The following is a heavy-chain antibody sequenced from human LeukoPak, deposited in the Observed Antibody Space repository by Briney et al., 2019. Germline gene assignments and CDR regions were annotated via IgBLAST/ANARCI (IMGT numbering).Heavy chain of an antibody. V-gene: IGHV4-34*01. J-gene: IGHJ5*02. D-gene: IGHD3-10*01. CDR2: INHSGST. CDR1: GGSFSGYY. Sequence: PSETLSLTCVVYGGSFSGYYWSWIRQPPGKGLEWIGEINHSGSTNYNPSLKSRVTISVDTSKNQFSLKLSSVTAADTAVYYCARDTIFHYYGSGRHFNWFDPWGQGTLVTVSS. CDR3: ARDTIFHYYGSGRHFNWFDP.